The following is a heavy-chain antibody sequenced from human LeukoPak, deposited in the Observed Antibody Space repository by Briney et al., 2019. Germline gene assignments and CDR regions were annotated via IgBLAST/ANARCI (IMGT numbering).Heavy chain of an antibody. CDR2: ISGSGGNT. J-gene: IGHJ5*02. CDR1: GFTFSSYA. V-gene: IGHV3-23*01. Sequence: GGSLRPSCAASGFTFSSYAMSWVRQAPGQGLEWVSVISGSGGNTYYADSVKGRFTISRDNSKNTLYLHMNSLRAEDTAVYYCAKEATRYCSTTSCYWLDPWGQGTLVTVSS. D-gene: IGHD2-2*01. CDR3: AKEATRYCSTTSCYWLDP.